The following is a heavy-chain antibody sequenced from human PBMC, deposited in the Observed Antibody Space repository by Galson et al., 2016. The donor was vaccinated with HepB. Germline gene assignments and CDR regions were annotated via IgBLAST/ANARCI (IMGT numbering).Heavy chain of an antibody. V-gene: IGHV2-5*02. CDR3: AHRRGGFTWSGAFES. CDR2: IYSDDDK. D-gene: IGHD7-27*01. Sequence: PALVKPTQTLTLTCSLSGFSLSTDGVAVAWIRQPPGKALEWLALIYSDDDKRYNPSLESRLTIVQDKSKNQVVLTMTSVSPVDTGTHFCAHRRGGFTWSGAFESWGEGTLVTVS. CDR1: GFSLSTDGVA. J-gene: IGHJ4*02.